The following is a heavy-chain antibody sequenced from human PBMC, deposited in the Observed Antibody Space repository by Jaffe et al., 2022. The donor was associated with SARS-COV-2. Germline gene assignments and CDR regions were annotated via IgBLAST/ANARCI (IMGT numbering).Heavy chain of an antibody. CDR3: ARSSPIGSAGGWYAP. Sequence: QVQLQESGPRLVKSSQTLSLTCSVSGDSISSDYYWSWIRQPAGKALEWIGRIYISGSTSYSPSLKSRVTISIDSSKNQFSLNLSSVTAADTAVYYCARSSPIGSAGGWYAPWGQGILVTVSS. J-gene: IGHJ5*02. CDR2: IYISGST. D-gene: IGHD6-19*01. CDR1: GDSISSDYY. V-gene: IGHV4-61*02.